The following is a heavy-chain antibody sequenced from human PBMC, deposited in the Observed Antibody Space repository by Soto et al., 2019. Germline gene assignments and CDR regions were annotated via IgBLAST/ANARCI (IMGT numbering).Heavy chain of an antibody. V-gene: IGHV4-38-2*01. Sequence: PSGTLSLTCAVSGDVLTNGYDWGWIRQPPGKELEWMETISHSGDTYYNPSLKTRVTISIDTAKNHLSLILSSVTAADTATYYCTRIYCTTTSCFINGMGVWGQGTTVTVSS. CDR3: TRIYCTTTSCFINGMGV. J-gene: IGHJ6*02. CDR1: GDVLTNGYD. D-gene: IGHD2-2*01. CDR2: ISHSGDT.